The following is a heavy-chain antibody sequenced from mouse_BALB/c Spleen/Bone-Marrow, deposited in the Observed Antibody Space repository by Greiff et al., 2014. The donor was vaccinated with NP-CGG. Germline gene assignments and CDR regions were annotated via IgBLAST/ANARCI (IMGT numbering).Heavy chain of an antibody. CDR2: IHLFDSES. CDR3: TRYDLTTRAFAY. J-gene: IGHJ3*01. Sequence: QVQLQQSGAELVRPGASVKLSCKASGYSFTSYWMNWVKQRPGQGLEWIGMIHLFDSESRLNQKFKDKATLTVDKSSSTAYMQLSSQTSEDSAVYYCTRYDLTTRAFAYWGQGTLVTVSA. D-gene: IGHD3-3*01. CDR1: GYSFTSYW. V-gene: IGHV1-61*01.